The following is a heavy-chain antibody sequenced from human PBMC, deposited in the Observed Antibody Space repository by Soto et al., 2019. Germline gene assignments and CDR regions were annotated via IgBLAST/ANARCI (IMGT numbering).Heavy chain of an antibody. V-gene: IGHV3-23*01. Sequence: GSLRLSCAASGFTFSSYAMSWVRQAPGKGLEWVSAISGSGGSTYYADSVKGRFTISRDNSKNTLYLQMNSLRAEDTAVYYCAKDSLPAVYDSSGAKDYWGQGTLVTVSS. CDR3: AKDSLPAVYDSSGAKDY. J-gene: IGHJ4*02. D-gene: IGHD3-22*01. CDR1: GFTFSSYA. CDR2: ISGSGGST.